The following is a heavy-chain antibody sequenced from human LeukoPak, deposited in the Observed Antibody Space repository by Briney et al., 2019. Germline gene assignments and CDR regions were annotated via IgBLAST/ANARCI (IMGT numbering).Heavy chain of an antibody. CDR2: IYSGGST. D-gene: IGHD3-22*01. CDR3: ARANYYDSQRGWFDP. Sequence: HPGGSLRLSCAASGFTVSSNYMSWVRQAPGKGLEWVSVIYSGGSTYYADSVKGRFTISRDNSKNTLYLQMNSLRAEDTAVYYCARANYYDSQRGWFDPWGQGTLVTVSS. J-gene: IGHJ5*02. V-gene: IGHV3-53*01. CDR1: GFTVSSNY.